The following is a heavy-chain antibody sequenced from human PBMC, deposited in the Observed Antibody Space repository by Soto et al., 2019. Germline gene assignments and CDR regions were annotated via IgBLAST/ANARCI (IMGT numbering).Heavy chain of an antibody. V-gene: IGHV3-21*01. J-gene: IGHJ6*02. Sequence: EVQLVESGGGLVKPGGSLRLSCAASGFTFSSYSMNWVRQAPGKGLEWVSSISSSSSYIYYADSVKGRFTISRDNAKNALYLQMNSLRAEDTAVYYCARVRRVVPAAYYYYYGRDVWGQGTTVTVSS. CDR2: ISSSSSYI. D-gene: IGHD2-2*01. CDR1: GFTFSSYS. CDR3: ARVRRVVPAAYYYYYGRDV.